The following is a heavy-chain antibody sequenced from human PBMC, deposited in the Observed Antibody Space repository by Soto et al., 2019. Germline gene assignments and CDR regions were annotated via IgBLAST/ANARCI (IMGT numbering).Heavy chain of an antibody. Sequence: EVQLVESGGGLVQPGRSLRLSCAASGFTFEDYAMHWVRQAPGKGLEWVSGLDWNSGGIDYADSVKGRFIISRDNAKNSLDLQMNSLRAEDTALYYCAKLRYSADTGNFDYWGQGTLVTVSS. CDR2: LDWNSGGI. V-gene: IGHV3-9*01. J-gene: IGHJ4*02. CDR3: AKLRYSADTGNFDY. D-gene: IGHD5-12*01. CDR1: GFTFEDYA.